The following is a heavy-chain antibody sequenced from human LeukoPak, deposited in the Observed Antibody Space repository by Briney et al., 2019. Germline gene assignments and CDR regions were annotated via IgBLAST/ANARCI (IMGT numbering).Heavy chain of an antibody. CDR2: INTNTGNP. CDR1: GGTSSSYA. J-gene: IGHJ4*02. CDR3: ARDQTTTYYYDSSGYSPTDY. V-gene: IGHV7-4-1*02. Sequence: ASVKVSCKASGGTSSSYAISWVRQAPGQGLEWMGWINTNTGNPTYAQGFTGRFVFSLDTSVSTAYLQISSLKAEDTAVYYCARDQTTTYYYDSSGYSPTDYWGQGTLVTVSS. D-gene: IGHD3-22*01.